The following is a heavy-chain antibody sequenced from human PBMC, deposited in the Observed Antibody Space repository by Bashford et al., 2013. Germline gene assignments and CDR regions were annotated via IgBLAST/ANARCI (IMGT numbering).Heavy chain of an antibody. J-gene: IGHJ6*02. D-gene: IGHD3-9*01. Sequence: ASVKVSCKASGYTFTGYYMHWVRQAPGQGLEWMGWINPNSGGTNYAQKFQGRVTMTRDTSISTAYMELSRLRSDDTAVYYCAREVNYDILTAGMDVWGQGTTVTVSS. CDR1: GYTFTGYY. CDR2: INPNSGGT. CDR3: AREVNYDILTAGMDV. V-gene: IGHV1-2*02.